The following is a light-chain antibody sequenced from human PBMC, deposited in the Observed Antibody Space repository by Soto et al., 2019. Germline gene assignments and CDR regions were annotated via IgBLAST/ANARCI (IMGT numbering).Light chain of an antibody. CDR2: GAS. V-gene: IGKV3-20*01. Sequence: EFVLPKSPVTLSWSPGEKSTLSCRASQTVRNNYLAWYQQKPGQAPRLLIYGASSRATGIPDRFSGSGSGTDFTLTISRLEPEDFAVYYCQQYGSSPLFTFGPGTKVDNK. J-gene: IGKJ3*01. CDR1: QTVRNNY. CDR3: QQYGSSPLFT.